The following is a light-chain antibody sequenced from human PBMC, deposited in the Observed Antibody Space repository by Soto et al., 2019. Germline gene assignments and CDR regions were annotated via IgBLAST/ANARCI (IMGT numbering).Light chain of an antibody. CDR2: DAS. CDR3: QQYYVWNT. J-gene: IGKJ4*01. V-gene: IGKV3D-15*01. CDR1: QSVDSK. Sequence: EIVMTHSPAILSVSPGERAIFSCRASQSVDSKLAWYQQKLGQAPRLLIYDASTRATGIPARFSGSGSGTEFTLTISSLQSEDFAIYYCQQYYVWNTFGGGTKV.